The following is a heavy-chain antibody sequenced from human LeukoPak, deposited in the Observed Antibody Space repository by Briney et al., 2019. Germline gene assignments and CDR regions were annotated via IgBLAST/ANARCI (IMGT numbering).Heavy chain of an antibody. D-gene: IGHD4-17*01. J-gene: IGHJ4*02. CDR1: GDSINNYY. V-gene: IGHV4-30-4*01. CDR3: ARVADEFGDYGFDS. CDR2: IYYSGRT. Sequence: SETLSLTCTVSGDSINNYYWSWIRQPPGKGLEWVGYIYYSGRTYYNPSLKSRLIISVDTSKNQFSLKLSSVTAADKAVYYCARVADEFGDYGFDSWGQGTLVTVSS.